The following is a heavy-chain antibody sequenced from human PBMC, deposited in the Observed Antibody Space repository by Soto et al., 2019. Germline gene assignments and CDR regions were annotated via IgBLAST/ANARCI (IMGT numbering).Heavy chain of an antibody. Sequence: GGSLRLSCAASGFTFSSYSMNWVRQAPGKGLEWVSSISSSSSYIYYADSVKGRFTISRDNATNSLYLQMNSLRAEDTAVYYCARVSSPYDAFDIWGQGTMVTVSS. CDR1: GFTFSSYS. V-gene: IGHV3-21*01. CDR3: ARVSSPYDAFDI. J-gene: IGHJ3*02. D-gene: IGHD6-6*01. CDR2: ISSSSSYI.